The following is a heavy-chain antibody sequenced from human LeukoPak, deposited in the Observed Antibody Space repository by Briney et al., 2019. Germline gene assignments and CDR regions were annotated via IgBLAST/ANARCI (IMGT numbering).Heavy chain of an antibody. J-gene: IGHJ4*02. CDR2: ISSSGSTI. CDR3: ARARGGNSGLFDY. CDR1: GFTFSSYA. Sequence: GRSLRLSCAASGFTFSSYAMHWVRQAPGKGLKWVSYISSSGSTIYYADSVKGRFTISRDNAKNSLYLQMNSLRAEDTAVYYCARARGGNSGLFDYWGQGTLVTVSS. V-gene: IGHV3-48*04. D-gene: IGHD4-23*01.